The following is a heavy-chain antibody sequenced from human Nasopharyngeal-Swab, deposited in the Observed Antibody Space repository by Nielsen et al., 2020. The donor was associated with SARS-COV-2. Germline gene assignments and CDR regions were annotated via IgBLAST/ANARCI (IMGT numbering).Heavy chain of an antibody. CDR3: AKGLLNSSGRSYYYYGMDV. V-gene: IGHV3-9*01. J-gene: IGHJ6*02. Sequence: PGKGLEWVSGISWNSGSIGYADSVKGRFTISRDNAKNSLYLQMNSLRAEDTALYYCAKGLLNSSGRSYYYYGMDVWGQGTTVTVSS. CDR2: ISWNSGSI. D-gene: IGHD6-19*01.